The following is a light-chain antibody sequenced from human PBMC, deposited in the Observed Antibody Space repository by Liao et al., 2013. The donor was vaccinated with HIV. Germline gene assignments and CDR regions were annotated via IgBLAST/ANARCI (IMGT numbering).Light chain of an antibody. V-gene: IGLV3-1*01. CDR3: QAWDRSTVV. CDR2: HDT. Sequence: SYELTQPPSVSVSPGQTASITCSGDKLGNKYACWYQRKPGQSPVLVIYHDTKRPSGIPERFSGSNSGNTATLTISGTQAMDEADYYCQAWDRSTVVFGGGTKLTVL. CDR1: KLGNKY. J-gene: IGLJ3*02.